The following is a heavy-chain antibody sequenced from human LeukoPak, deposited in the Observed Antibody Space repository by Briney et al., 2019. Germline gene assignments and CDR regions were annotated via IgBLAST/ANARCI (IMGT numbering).Heavy chain of an antibody. CDR1: GGSISSSSYY. CDR2: IYYSGRT. CDR3: ARHPSITIFGVVIIRYMDV. J-gene: IGHJ6*03. V-gene: IGHV4-39*01. Sequence: PSETLSLTCTVSGGSISSSSYYWGWIRQPPGKGLEWLGIIYYSGRTYYNPSLMSRVTISVHTSKNQFSLKLSSVTAADTAVYYCARHPSITIFGVVIIRYMDVWGKGTTVTVSS. D-gene: IGHD3-3*01.